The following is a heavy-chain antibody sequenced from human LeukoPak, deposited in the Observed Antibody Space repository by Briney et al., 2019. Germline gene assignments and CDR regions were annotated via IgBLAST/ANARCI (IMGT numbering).Heavy chain of an antibody. CDR1: GFTFSSYG. CDR3: AKGATMVRGVADFIDC. J-gene: IGHJ4*02. Sequence: QSGGSLRLSCAASGFTFSSYGMHWVRQAPGKGLEWVAFIRYDGSNKYYADSVKGRFTISRDNSKNTLYLQMNSLRAEDTAVYYCAKGATMVRGVADFIDCWGQGTLVTVPS. V-gene: IGHV3-30*02. CDR2: IRYDGSNK. D-gene: IGHD3-10*01.